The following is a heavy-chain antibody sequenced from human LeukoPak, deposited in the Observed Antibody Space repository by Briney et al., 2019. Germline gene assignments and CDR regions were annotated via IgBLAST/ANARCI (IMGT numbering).Heavy chain of an antibody. J-gene: IGHJ6*02. V-gene: IGHV1-69*13. D-gene: IGHD3-3*01. CDR2: IIPIFGTA. CDR1: GGTFSSYA. Sequence: SVKVSCKASGGTFSSYAISWVRQAPGQGLEWMGGIIPIFGTANYAQKFQGRVTITADESTSTVYMELSSLRSEDTATYYCASSGVVSTNYYVMDVWGQGTTVTVSS. CDR3: ASSGVVSTNYYVMDV.